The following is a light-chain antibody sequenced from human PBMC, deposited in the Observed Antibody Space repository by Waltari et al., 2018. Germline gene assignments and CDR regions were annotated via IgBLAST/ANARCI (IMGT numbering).Light chain of an antibody. V-gene: IGKV1-27*01. CDR1: QDIGDS. CDR3: QKYNRAPRT. CDR2: AAS. Sequence: DIQLTQSPSSLSASSGHRVTIACRASQDIGDSLAWYQQKPGKPPRLLIYAASTLHSGVPSRVSGSGSGTDFTLTISSLQPEDVATYYCQKYNRAPRTFGQGT. J-gene: IGKJ1*01.